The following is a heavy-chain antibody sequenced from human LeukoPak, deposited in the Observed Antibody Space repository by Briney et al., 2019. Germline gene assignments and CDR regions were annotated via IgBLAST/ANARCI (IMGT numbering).Heavy chain of an antibody. Sequence: SETLSLTCTVSGDSISSSSYYWGWIRQPPGKGLEWIGSIYYSGSTYYNPSLKSRVTISVDTSKNQFSLKLSSVTAADTAVYYCAGHEKSGYDLYPCDYWGQGTLVTVSS. V-gene: IGHV4-39*01. CDR3: AGHEKSGYDLYPCDY. CDR1: GDSISSSSYY. D-gene: IGHD5-12*01. J-gene: IGHJ4*02. CDR2: IYYSGST.